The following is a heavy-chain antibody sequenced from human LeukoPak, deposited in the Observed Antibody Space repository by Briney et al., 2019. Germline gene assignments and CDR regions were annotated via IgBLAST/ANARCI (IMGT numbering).Heavy chain of an antibody. Sequence: GGSLRLSCAASGFTFSSYSMNWVRQAPGKGLEWVSTISGGGGSTYYADSVKGRFTISRDNSKNTLYLQMNSLRAEDTAVYYCAKGGTVAGDYYFDYWGQGTLVTVSS. CDR3: AKGGTVAGDYYFDY. CDR2: ISGGGGST. D-gene: IGHD6-19*01. V-gene: IGHV3-23*01. CDR1: GFTFSSYS. J-gene: IGHJ4*02.